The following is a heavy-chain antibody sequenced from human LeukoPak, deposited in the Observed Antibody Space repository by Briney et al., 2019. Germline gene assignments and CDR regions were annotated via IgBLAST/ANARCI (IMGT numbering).Heavy chain of an antibody. Sequence: SETLSLTCNVSGGSLNSYFWSWIRQPPGKGLEWIGFVYYSGTTYYNPSLKSRVTISVDTSKNQFSLKVSSVTAADTAVYYCARVGATTRSFDYWGQGALVTVSS. V-gene: IGHV4-59*01. CDR3: ARVGATTRSFDY. CDR1: GGSLNSYF. D-gene: IGHD1-26*01. CDR2: VYYSGTT. J-gene: IGHJ4*02.